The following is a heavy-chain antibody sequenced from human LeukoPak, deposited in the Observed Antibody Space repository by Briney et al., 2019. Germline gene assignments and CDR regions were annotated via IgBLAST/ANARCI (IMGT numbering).Heavy chain of an antibody. CDR1: GGSISSYY. D-gene: IGHD5-24*01. J-gene: IGHJ3*02. CDR2: IYYSGST. Sequence: SETLSLTCTVSGGSISSYYWNWIRQPPGKGLEWIGYIYYSGSTNYNPSLKSRVTISVDTSKNQFSLKLSSVTAADTAVYYCARFKIGWLQSGDAFDIWGQGTMVTVSS. V-gene: IGHV4-59*08. CDR3: ARFKIGWLQSGDAFDI.